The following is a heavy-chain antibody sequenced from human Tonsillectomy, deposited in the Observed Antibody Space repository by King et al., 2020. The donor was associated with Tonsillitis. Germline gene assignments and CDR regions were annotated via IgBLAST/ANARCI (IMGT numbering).Heavy chain of an antibody. CDR3: ARIPDLITIFGVVIINYGMDV. J-gene: IGHJ6*02. CDR2: IFSNDEK. Sequence: TLKESGPVLVKPTETLTLTCTVSGFSLSNARMGVSWIRQPPGKALEWLAHIFSNDEKSYSTSLKSRLTISKDTSKSQVVLTMTNMDPVDTATYYCARIPDLITIFGVVIINYGMDVWGQGTTVTVSS. CDR1: GFSLSNARMG. D-gene: IGHD3-3*01. V-gene: IGHV2-26*01.